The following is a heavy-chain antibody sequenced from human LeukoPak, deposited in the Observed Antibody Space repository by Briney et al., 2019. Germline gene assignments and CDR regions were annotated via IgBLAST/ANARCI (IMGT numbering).Heavy chain of an antibody. V-gene: IGHV1-2*02. Sequence: GASVKVSCKASGYTFTGYYMHWVRQAPGQGLEWMGWINPNSGATNYAQKFQGRVTMTRDTSISTAYMELSSLTSDDTAVYYCAKLAAAGTGDYYYYYMDVWGKGTTVTVS. CDR1: GYTFTGYY. CDR2: INPNSGAT. CDR3: AKLAAAGTGDYYYYYMDV. J-gene: IGHJ6*03. D-gene: IGHD6-13*01.